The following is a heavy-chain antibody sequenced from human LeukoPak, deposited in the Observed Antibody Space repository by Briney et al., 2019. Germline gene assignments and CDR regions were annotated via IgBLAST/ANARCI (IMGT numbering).Heavy chain of an antibody. CDR2: IYTSGST. CDR3: ASFPPHDYGDTRLS. Sequence: SETLSLTCTVSGGSISSYYWSWIRQPPGKGLEWIGYIYTSGSTNYNPSLKSRVTISVDTSKNQFSLKLSSVTAADTAVYYCASFPPHDYGDTRLSWGQGTPVTVSS. J-gene: IGHJ4*02. V-gene: IGHV4-4*09. D-gene: IGHD4-17*01. CDR1: GGSISSYY.